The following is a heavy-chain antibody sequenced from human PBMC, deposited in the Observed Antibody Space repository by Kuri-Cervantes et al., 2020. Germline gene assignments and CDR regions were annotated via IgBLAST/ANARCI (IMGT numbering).Heavy chain of an antibody. Sequence: SETLSLTCTVSGGSISSGAYFWSWIRQPPGKGLEWIGYIYYSGSTYYNPSLKSRVTKSVDTSKNQFSLKLSSVTAADTAMYYCARAITMIPHDAFDIWGQGTMVTVSS. CDR3: ARAITMIPHDAFDI. J-gene: IGHJ3*02. V-gene: IGHV4-30-4*08. CDR2: IYYSGST. CDR1: GGSISSGAYF. D-gene: IGHD3-22*01.